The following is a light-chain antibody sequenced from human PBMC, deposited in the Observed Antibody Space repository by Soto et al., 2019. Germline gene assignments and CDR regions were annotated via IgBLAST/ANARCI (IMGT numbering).Light chain of an antibody. CDR3: QQRGNWPIT. CDR1: QRISNSY. CDR2: DAS. V-gene: IGKV3D-20*02. J-gene: IGKJ5*01. Sequence: EIVLTPSPGTLSLSPGERATLSCRASQRISNSYLAWYQQKPGQAPRLLLYDASSRATGIPDRVSGSGSGTDFTLTISSLGPEDSAIYHCQQRGNWPITFGHGTRLEIK.